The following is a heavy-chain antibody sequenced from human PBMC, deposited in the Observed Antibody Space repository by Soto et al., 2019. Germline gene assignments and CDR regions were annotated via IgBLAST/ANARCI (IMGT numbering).Heavy chain of an antibody. CDR1: GFTFSRSW. Sequence: GGSLRLSCAASGFTFSRSWMTWVRQAPGKGLEWVALINEGGGDKSYVDSVKGRFTISRDNAKSSLYLQMNSLRDEDTAVYYCARDPNHGAIDIWGQGTMVTVSS. V-gene: IGHV3-7*04. CDR2: INEGGGDK. J-gene: IGHJ3*02. D-gene: IGHD2-8*01. CDR3: ARDPNHGAIDI.